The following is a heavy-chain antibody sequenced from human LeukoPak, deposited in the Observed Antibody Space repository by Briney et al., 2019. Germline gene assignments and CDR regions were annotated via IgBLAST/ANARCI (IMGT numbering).Heavy chain of an antibody. CDR1: GGTFSSYA. D-gene: IGHD3-22*01. J-gene: IGHJ4*02. Sequence: SVKVSCKSSGGTFSSYAISWERQAPGQGLEWMGGIIPIFGTANYAKKFQGRVTITTDESTSTAYMELSSLRSEDTAVYYCANYDSSGGPDYWRQGTLVTVSS. CDR3: ANYDSSGGPDY. CDR2: IIPIFGTA. V-gene: IGHV1-69*05.